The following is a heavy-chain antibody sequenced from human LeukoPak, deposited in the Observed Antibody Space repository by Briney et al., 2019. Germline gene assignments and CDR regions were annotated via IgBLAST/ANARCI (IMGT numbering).Heavy chain of an antibody. Sequence: GASVKVSCKASGYTFTGYYMHWVRQAPGQGLEWMGWINPKSGGTNYAQKFQGRDTMTRDTSISTAYMELSRMTSDDTAVYYCATSGGTSGPELDCWGQGTLVTVSS. V-gene: IGHV1-2*02. CDR2: INPKSGGT. CDR1: GYTFTGYY. J-gene: IGHJ4*02. D-gene: IGHD3-3*01. CDR3: ATSGGTSGPELDC.